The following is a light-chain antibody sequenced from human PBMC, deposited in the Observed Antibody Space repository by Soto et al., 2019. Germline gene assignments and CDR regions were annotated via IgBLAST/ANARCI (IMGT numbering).Light chain of an antibody. J-gene: IGKJ1*01. CDR1: QSVSSSW. V-gene: IGKV3-20*01. CDR2: GAS. CDR3: QQYGSSPWT. Sequence: EIVLTQSPGTLSLSPGERATLSCRASQSVSSSWLAWYQQKPGQAPRLLIYGASSRATGIPDRFSGSGSGTDFTLPISRLEPEDSAVFYCQQYGSSPWTFGQGTKVDIK.